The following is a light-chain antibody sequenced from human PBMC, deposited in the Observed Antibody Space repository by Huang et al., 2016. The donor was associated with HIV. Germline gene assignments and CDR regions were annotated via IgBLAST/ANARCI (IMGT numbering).Light chain of an antibody. CDR3: QQYDDWPRGFT. Sequence: EIVMTQSPVTLSVSPGEIATLSCRASQSVGSNLAWYQHKPGQAPRLLVYGASTRATGIPARFSGSGSGTEFSLTISSLQSEDFAIYYCQQYDDWPRGFTFGPGTKVDIK. CDR2: GAS. V-gene: IGKV3-15*01. CDR1: QSVGSN. J-gene: IGKJ3*01.